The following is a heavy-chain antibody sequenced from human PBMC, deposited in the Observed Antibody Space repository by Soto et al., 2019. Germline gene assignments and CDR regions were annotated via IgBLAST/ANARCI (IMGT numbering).Heavy chain of an antibody. J-gene: IGHJ3*02. D-gene: IGHD2-15*01. Sequence: EVQLVESGGGLVKPGGSLRLSCAASGFTFSSYSMNWVRQAPGKGLEWVSSISSSSSYIYYADSVKGRFTISRDNAKNSLYLQMNSLRAEDTAVYYCARDHGISSYAFDIRGQGTMVTVSS. CDR2: ISSSSSYI. V-gene: IGHV3-21*01. CDR1: GFTFSSYS. CDR3: ARDHGISSYAFDI.